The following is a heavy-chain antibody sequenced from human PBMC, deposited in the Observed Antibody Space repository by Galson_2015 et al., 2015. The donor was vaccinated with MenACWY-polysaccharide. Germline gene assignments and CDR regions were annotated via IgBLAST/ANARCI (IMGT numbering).Heavy chain of an antibody. V-gene: IGHV3-7*01. Sequence: SLRLSCAASGFTFSSYWMTWVRQAPGKGLEWVANIKKDGSEKYYVDSVKGRFTISRDNSKNSLYLQMHSLRAEDTAVYSCAGGHYGMDVSGQGTTVTVSS. CDR3: AGGHYGMDV. J-gene: IGHJ6*02. CDR1: GFTFSSYW. CDR2: IKKDGSEK.